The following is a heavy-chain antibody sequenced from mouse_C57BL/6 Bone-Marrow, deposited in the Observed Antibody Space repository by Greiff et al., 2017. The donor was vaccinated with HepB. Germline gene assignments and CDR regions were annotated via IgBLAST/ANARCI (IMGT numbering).Heavy chain of an antibody. CDR1: GFTFSSYG. Sequence: EVQGVESGGDLVKPGGSLKLSCAASGFTFSSYGMSWVRQTPDKRLEWVATISSGGSYTYYPDSVKGRFTISRDNAKNTLYLQMSSLKSEDTAMYYCARHKKRVVADYWGQGTTLTVSS. D-gene: IGHD1-1*01. J-gene: IGHJ2*01. CDR3: ARHKKRVVADY. CDR2: ISSGGSYT. V-gene: IGHV5-6*01.